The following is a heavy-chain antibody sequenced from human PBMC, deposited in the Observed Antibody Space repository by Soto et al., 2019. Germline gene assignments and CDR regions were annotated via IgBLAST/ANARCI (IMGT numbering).Heavy chain of an antibody. CDR3: ARDLQAGIDNGNWLAP. CDR1: GFSISRSA. J-gene: IGHJ5*02. V-gene: IGHV3-30*04. CDR2: IAYDGSNR. D-gene: IGHD1-1*01. Sequence: QVQLVESGGGVVQPGRSLRLSCAASGFSISRSAMHWVRQAPGKGLEWVAVIAYDGSNRWYADSAKGRFTISRDNSKKTVYLQMSSLRGEDTAVYYCARDLQAGIDNGNWLAPWGQGTLVTVSS.